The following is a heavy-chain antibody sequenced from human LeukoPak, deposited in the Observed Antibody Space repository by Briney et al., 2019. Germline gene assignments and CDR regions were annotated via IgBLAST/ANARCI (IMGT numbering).Heavy chain of an antibody. J-gene: IGHJ5*02. V-gene: IGHV1-2*02. CDR2: INPNSGGT. CDR3: ARSTGLGEFYNWFDP. D-gene: IGHD3-10*01. CDR1: GYTFTGYY. Sequence: ASVKVSCKASGYTFTGYYMHWVRQAPGQGLEWMGWINPNSGGTNYAQKFQGRVTMTRDTSISTAFMELSRLRSDDTAVYYCARSTGLGEFYNWFDPWGQGTLVTVSS.